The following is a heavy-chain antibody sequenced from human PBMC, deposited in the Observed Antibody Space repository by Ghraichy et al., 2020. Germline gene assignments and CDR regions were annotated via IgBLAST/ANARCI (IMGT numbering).Heavy chain of an antibody. CDR2: IIPIFGTA. CDR3: ARVTVGATDSYYFDY. Sequence: SVKVSCKASGGTFSSYAISWVRQAPGQGLEWMGGIIPIFGTANYAQKFQGRVTITADESTSTAYMELSSLRSEDTAVYYCARVTVGATDSYYFDYWGQGTLVTVSS. CDR1: GGTFSSYA. D-gene: IGHD2-15*01. V-gene: IGHV1-69*13. J-gene: IGHJ4*02.